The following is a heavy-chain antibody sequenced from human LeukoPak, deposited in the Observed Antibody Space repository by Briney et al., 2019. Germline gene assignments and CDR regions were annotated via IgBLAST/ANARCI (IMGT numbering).Heavy chain of an antibody. CDR1: GGSLSGYS. CDR2: INHSEST. J-gene: IGHJ6*02. V-gene: IGHV4-34*01. CDR3: ARAPSHYGVDV. Sequence: KPSETLSLTCAVYGGSLSGYSWSWIRQPPGKGLEWIGEINHSESTNYNPSLKSRVTISVDTSKNQFSLKLSPVTAADTAVYYCARAPSHYGVDVWGQGTTVTVSS.